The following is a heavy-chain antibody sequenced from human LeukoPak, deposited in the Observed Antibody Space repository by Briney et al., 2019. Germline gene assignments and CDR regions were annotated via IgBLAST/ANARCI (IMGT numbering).Heavy chain of an antibody. J-gene: IGHJ4*02. CDR1: GGSSSSSNW. D-gene: IGHD3-16*01. V-gene: IGHV4-4*02. CDR2: IDHSGGT. Sequence: SGTLSLTCAVSGGSSSSSNWWNWVRQPPGKGLEWIGEIDHSGGTNYNPSLKSRVTISVDTSKNQFSLKLNSVTATDTAVYYCARHYGPWGQGTLVTVSS. CDR3: ARHYGP.